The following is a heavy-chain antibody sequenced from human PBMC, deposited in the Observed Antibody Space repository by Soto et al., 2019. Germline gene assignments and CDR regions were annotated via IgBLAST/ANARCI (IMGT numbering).Heavy chain of an antibody. CDR1: GGTFSSYA. V-gene: IGHV1-69*06. CDR2: IIPIFGTA. Sequence: QVQLVQSGAEVKKPGSSVKVSCKASGGTFSSYAISWVRQAPGQGLEWMGGIIPIFGTANYAQKFQGRVTITADKSTSTAYMELSSLRPEDTAVYYCARAGIAAAGTDYYYYGMDVWGQGTTVTVSS. D-gene: IGHD6-13*01. CDR3: ARAGIAAAGTDYYYYGMDV. J-gene: IGHJ6*02.